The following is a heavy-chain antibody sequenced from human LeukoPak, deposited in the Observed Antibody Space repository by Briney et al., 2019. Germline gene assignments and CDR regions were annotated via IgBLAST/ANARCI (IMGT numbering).Heavy chain of an antibody. CDR3: ARDPRTGYSSSWYALNWFDP. CDR1: GGSISSYY. CDR2: IYYSGST. Sequence: SETLSLTCTVSGGSISSYYWSWIRQPPGKGLEWIGYIYYSGSTCYNPSLKSRVTMSVDTSKNQFSLKLSSVTAADTAVYYCARDPRTGYSSSWYALNWFDPWGQGTLVTVSS. J-gene: IGHJ5*02. V-gene: IGHV4-59*12. D-gene: IGHD6-13*01.